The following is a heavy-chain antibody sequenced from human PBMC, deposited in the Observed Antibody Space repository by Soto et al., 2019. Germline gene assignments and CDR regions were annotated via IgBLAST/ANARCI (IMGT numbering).Heavy chain of an antibody. CDR2: IRRKANSYTT. CDR3: ARLGGWSGGSSGMDV. D-gene: IGHD6-19*01. CDR1: GLIFSDYH. Sequence: EVQLVESGGGLVQPGGSLRLSCAASGLIFSDYHMDWVRQAPGKGLEWVGRIRRKANSYTTEYAASVKGRFTISRDDSKNSLYLQMTSLKSEDTAVYYCARLGGWSGGSSGMDVWGRGTTVTVSS. J-gene: IGHJ6*04. V-gene: IGHV3-72*01.